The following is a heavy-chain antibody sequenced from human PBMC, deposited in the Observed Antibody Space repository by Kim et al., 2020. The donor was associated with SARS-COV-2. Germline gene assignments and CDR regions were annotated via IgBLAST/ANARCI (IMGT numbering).Heavy chain of an antibody. Sequence: SVKVSCKASGGTFSSYAISWVRQAPGQGLEWMGGIIPIFGTANYAQKFQGRVTITADESTSTAYMELSSLRSEDTAVYYCARDQTFVVSSYYDYIWGRMDVWGQGTTVTVSS. CDR2: IIPIFGTA. D-gene: IGHD3-16*01. V-gene: IGHV1-69*13. CDR1: GGTFSSYA. CDR3: ARDQTFVVSSYYDYIWGRMDV. J-gene: IGHJ6*02.